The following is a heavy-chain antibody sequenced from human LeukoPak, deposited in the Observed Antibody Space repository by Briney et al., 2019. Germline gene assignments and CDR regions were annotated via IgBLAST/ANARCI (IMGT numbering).Heavy chain of an antibody. CDR1: GFMFSSYS. J-gene: IGHJ4*02. CDR3: AKVGTGNSYGSGDFDY. CDR2: ISTSGTYM. Sequence: PGGSLRLSCAASGFMFSSYSMNWVRKAPGKGLEWVSSISTSGTYMHYADSVEGRFTISRDDAKNSLYLQMNSLRAEDTAVYYCAKVGTGNSYGSGDFDYWGQGALVTVSS. D-gene: IGHD3-10*01. V-gene: IGHV3-21*01.